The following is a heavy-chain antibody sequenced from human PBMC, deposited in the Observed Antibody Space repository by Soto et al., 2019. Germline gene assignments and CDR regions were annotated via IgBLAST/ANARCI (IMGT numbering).Heavy chain of an antibody. V-gene: IGHV3-23*01. CDR2: ISGSGGST. D-gene: IGHD3-22*01. J-gene: IGHJ4*02. CDR1: GFTFSRYA. CDR3: AKDSTYYYDSSGYYDY. Sequence: PGGSLRLSCAASGFTFSRYAMSWVRQAPGKGLEWVSAISGSGGSTYYADSVKGRFTISRDNSKNTLYLQMNSLRAEDTAVYYCAKDSTYYYDSSGYYDYWGQGTLVTVSS.